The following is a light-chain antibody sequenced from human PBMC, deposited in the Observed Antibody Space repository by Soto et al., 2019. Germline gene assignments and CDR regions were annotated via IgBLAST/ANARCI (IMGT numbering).Light chain of an antibody. Sequence: EIVLTQSPGTLSLSPRERATLSCRASQSVSNNYLAWNQHRPGQAPRLLIYGASTRAPGIPDRFSGSGSGTDFTLTISRLEPEDFAVYYCQQYAASPRTFGQGTQVEV. CDR3: QQYAASPRT. CDR1: QSVSNNY. CDR2: GAS. J-gene: IGKJ1*01. V-gene: IGKV3-20*01.